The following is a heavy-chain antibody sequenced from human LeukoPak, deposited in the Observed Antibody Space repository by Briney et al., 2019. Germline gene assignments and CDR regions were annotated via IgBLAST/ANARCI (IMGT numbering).Heavy chain of an antibody. V-gene: IGHV4-59*01. Sequence: SETLSLTCTVSGGSISSYYWTWIRQPPGKGLEWIGYIYYSGSTNYNPSLKSRGTISVDTSKNQFSLKQSSVTAADTAVYYCARTQDYGGPDAFDIWGQGTMVTVSS. J-gene: IGHJ3*02. D-gene: IGHD4-23*01. CDR3: ARTQDYGGPDAFDI. CDR2: IYYSGST. CDR1: GGSISSYY.